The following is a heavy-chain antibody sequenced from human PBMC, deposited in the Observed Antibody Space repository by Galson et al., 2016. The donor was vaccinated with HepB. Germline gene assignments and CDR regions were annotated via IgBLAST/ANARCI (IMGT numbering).Heavy chain of an antibody. J-gene: IGHJ4*02. Sequence: SLRLSCAASGFTFSSYGMHWVRQAPGKGLEWVAVISYDGSNKYYADSMKGRFTISRDNSKNTLYLQMNSLRAEDTAMYYCASGTWDSGLKWWGQGTPVTVSS. CDR1: GFTFSSYG. V-gene: IGHV3-30*03. D-gene: IGHD1-26*01. CDR3: ASGTWDSGLKW. CDR2: ISYDGSNK.